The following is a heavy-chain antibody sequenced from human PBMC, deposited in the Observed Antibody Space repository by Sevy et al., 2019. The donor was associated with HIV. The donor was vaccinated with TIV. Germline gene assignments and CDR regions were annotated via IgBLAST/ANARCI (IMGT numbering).Heavy chain of an antibody. CDR2: ISSSSSTI. V-gene: IGHV3-48*02. Sequence: GGSLRLSCAASGFTFSSYSMNWVRQAPGKGLERVSYISSSSSTIYYADSVKGRFTISRDNAKNSLYLQMNSLRDEDTAVYYCARVPITMIVVVITNPVDYWGQGTLVTVSS. CDR1: GFTFSSYS. J-gene: IGHJ4*02. D-gene: IGHD3-22*01. CDR3: ARVPITMIVVVITNPVDY.